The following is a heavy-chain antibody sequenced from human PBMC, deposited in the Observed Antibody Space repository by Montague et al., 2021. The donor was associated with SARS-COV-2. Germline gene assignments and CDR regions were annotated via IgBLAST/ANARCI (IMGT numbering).Heavy chain of an antibody. CDR2: IYYTGNT. CDR3: ARLKRYFDSSGSPSAFDY. J-gene: IGHJ3*01. Sequence: SETLSLTCTVSGGSITNNIDYWAWIRQPPGKGLKWIGSIYYTGNTYYNPSLKSRVTISVVTSKNQFTLKLSSVTAAETAVYYCARLKRYFDSSGSPSAFDYWGQGTMVTVSS. V-gene: IGHV4-39*01. D-gene: IGHD3-22*01. CDR1: GGSITNNIDY.